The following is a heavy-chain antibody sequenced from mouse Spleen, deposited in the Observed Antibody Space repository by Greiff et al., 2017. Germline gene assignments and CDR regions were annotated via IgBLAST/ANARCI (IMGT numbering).Heavy chain of an antibody. J-gene: IGHJ3*01. CDR2: ISNLAYSI. V-gene: IGHV5-15*01. CDR3: ARHENYSNYIFAY. Sequence: EVQRVESGGGLVKPGGSLKLSCAASGFTFSDYGMAWVRQAPGKGPEWVAFISNLAYSIYYADTVTGRFTISRENAKNTLYLEMSSLRSEDTAMYYCARHENYSNYIFAYWGQGTLVTVSA. D-gene: IGHD2-5*01. CDR1: GFTFSDYG.